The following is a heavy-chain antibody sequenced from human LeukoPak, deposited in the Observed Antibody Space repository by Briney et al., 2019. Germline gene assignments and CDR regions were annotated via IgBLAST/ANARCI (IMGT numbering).Heavy chain of an antibody. CDR3: AKGRAKATVTAGDH. D-gene: IGHD4-17*01. V-gene: IGHV3-23*01. Sequence: GGSLRLSCAASGFTFSSYAMSWVRQAPGKGLEWVSAISGSAGSTHYADSVKGRFTISRDNSKNTLYLQMDSLRADDTAVYYCAKGRAKATVTAGDHWGQGALATVSS. CDR1: GFTFSSYA. CDR2: ISGSAGST. J-gene: IGHJ4*02.